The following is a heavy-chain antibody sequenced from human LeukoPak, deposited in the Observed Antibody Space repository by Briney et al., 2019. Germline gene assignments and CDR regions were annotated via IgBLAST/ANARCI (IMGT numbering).Heavy chain of an antibody. CDR1: GGSFTSSSYY. D-gene: IGHD6-19*01. CDR2: FYSRGST. V-gene: IGHV4-39*01. J-gene: IGHJ3*02. Sequence: PSETLSLTCTVSGGSFTSSSYYRVWLRQPQGKGLESIVSFYSRGSTYYNPSLNRLVTTSVNTTKNQYFLKLRSVTAADTAVYYRARRIAVAYDSFDIWGQGTMVTVSS. CDR3: ARRIAVAYDSFDI.